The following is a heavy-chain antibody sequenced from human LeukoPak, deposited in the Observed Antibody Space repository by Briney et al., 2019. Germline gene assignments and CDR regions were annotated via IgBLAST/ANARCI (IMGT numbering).Heavy chain of an antibody. V-gene: IGHV4-4*02. CDR2: IYHSGST. CDR1: GGSISSSNW. D-gene: IGHD2-2*01. J-gene: IGHJ6*03. CDR3: ARHVRGVVVPAAPGRNYYYYMDV. Sequence: SETLSLTCAVSGGSISSSNWWSWVRPPPGKGLEWIGEIYHSGSTNYNPSLKSRVTISVDTSKNQFSLKLSSVTAADTAVYYCARHVRGVVVPAAPGRNYYYYMDVWGKGTTVTVSS.